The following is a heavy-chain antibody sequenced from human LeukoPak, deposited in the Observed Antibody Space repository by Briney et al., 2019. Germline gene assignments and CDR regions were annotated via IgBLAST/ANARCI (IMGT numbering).Heavy chain of an antibody. CDR1: GFTFSSYS. CDR3: ARESESYDSSGSTFKY. CDR2: IRYDGSHK. J-gene: IGHJ4*02. Sequence: GGSLRLSCAASGFTFSSYSMNWVRQAPGKGLEWVAFIRYDGSHKYYADSVKGRFTISRDNSKNTLYLQMNSLRAEDTAAYYCARESESYDSSGSTFKYWGQGTLGTVSS. D-gene: IGHD3-22*01. V-gene: IGHV3-30*02.